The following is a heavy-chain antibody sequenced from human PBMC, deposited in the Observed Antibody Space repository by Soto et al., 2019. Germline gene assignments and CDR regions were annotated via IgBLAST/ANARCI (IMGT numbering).Heavy chain of an antibody. D-gene: IGHD3-22*01. CDR1: GDSVSSNTAA. CDR3: AREFHHYYDGSDYRLEYFQH. J-gene: IGHJ1*01. CDR2: TYYRSKWYN. Sequence: SQTLSLTCAISGDSVSSNTAAWNWIRQSPSRGLEWLGRTYYRSKWYNDYAVPVKSRITISPDTSKNQFSLQLNSVTPEDTAVYYCAREFHHYYDGSDYRLEYFQHWGPGTQVTVSS. V-gene: IGHV6-1*01.